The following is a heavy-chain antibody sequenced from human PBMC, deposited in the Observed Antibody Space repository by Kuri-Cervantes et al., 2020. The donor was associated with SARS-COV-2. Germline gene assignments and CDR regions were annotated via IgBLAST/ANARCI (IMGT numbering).Heavy chain of an antibody. CDR2: ISSSSSYI. CDR3: ARDEEGGCSSTSCFLYGYGMDV. D-gene: IGHD2-2*01. CDR1: GFTFSSYS. V-gene: IGHV3-21*01. Sequence: GESLKISCAASGFTFSSYSMNWVRQAPGKGLEWVSSISSSSSYIYYADSVKGRFTISRDNAKNSLYLQMNSLRAEDTAVYYCARDEEGGCSSTSCFLYGYGMDVWDQGTTVTVSS. J-gene: IGHJ6*02.